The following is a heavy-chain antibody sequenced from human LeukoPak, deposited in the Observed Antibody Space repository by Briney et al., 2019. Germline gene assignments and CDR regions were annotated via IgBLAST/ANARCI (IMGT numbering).Heavy chain of an antibody. J-gene: IGHJ4*02. V-gene: IGHV4-59*01. CDR1: GGSISGYY. CDR2: TSDSVGHT. CDR3: ARWHSHGRYFDY. D-gene: IGHD2-21*01. Sequence: SETLSLTCTVSGGSISGYYWNWIRQPPGQGLEWIGYTSDSVGHTDYKPSLKSRVAISVDTSKNQSSLKLTSATAADTAVYYCARWHSHGRYFDYWGQGALVTVSS.